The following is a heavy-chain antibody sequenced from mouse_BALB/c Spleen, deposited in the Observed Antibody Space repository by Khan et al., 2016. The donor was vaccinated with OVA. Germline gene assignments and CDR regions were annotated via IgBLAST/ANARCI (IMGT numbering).Heavy chain of an antibody. J-gene: IGHJ4*01. V-gene: IGHV9-3-1*01. Sequence: QIQLVQSGPELKKPGETVKISCKASGYTFRSFGMNWVKQAPGKGLKWMGWINTYTGEPTYADGFKGRYVFSLETSASTAYLQINNLKNEDTATYFCARPPYFSYVMVYWGQGTSVTVSS. CDR3: ARPPYFSYVMVY. D-gene: IGHD2-10*01. CDR1: GYTFRSFG. CDR2: INTYTGEP.